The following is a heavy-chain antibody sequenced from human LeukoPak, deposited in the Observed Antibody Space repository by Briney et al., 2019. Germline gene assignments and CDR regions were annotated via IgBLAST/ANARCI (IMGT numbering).Heavy chain of an antibody. D-gene: IGHD6-19*01. CDR1: GGSISSYY. J-gene: IGHJ6*01. CDR3: ARDHHYSRGWYWYYYGMDV. Sequence: PSETLSLTCTVSGGSISSYYWSWIRQPPGKGLEWIGEINHSGSTNYNPSLKSRGTISVDTSKNQFSLKLSSVTAADTAVYYCARDHHYSRGWYWYYYGMDVWGQGTTVTVSS. V-gene: IGHV4-34*01. CDR2: INHSGST.